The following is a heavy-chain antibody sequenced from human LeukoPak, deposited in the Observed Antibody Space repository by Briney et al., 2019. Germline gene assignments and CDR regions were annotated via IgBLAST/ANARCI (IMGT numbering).Heavy chain of an antibody. J-gene: IGHJ1*01. Sequence: SETPSLTCTVSGGSISSYYWSWIRQPPGKGLEWIGYIYYSGSTNYNPSLKSRVTISVDTSKNQFSLKLSSVTAADTAVYYCASSSWYAYFQHWGQGTLVTVSS. V-gene: IGHV4-59*01. CDR1: GGSISSYY. D-gene: IGHD6-13*01. CDR3: ASSSWYAYFQH. CDR2: IYYSGST.